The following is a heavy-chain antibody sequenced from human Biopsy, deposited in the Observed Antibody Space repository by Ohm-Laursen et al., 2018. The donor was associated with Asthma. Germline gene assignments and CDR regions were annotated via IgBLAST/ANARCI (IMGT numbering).Heavy chain of an antibody. CDR2: ITGDGSQK. D-gene: IGHD2-21*02. CDR1: GFTFGNFW. CDR3: TRDRFYNSVTSESFYYGVDV. Sequence: SLRLSCTASGFTFGNFWMSWGRQTPGKGLEWVATITGDGSQKFYVDSVTGRFTISRDNFRNTVHLQMSSLRPEDSAVYYCTRDRFYNSVTSESFYYGVDVWGQGTTVTVSS. J-gene: IGHJ6*02. V-gene: IGHV3-7*01.